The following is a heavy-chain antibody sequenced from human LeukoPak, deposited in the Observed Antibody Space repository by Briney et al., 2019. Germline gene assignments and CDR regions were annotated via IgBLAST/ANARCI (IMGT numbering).Heavy chain of an antibody. J-gene: IGHJ4*02. CDR3: ARDPDYVWGSYRYSFDY. CDR1: GFTFSTFA. Sequence: GGSLRLSCAASGFTFSTFAMIWVRQPPGKGLEWVSSIFPSGGEIHYADSVKGRFTISRDNSKNTLYLQMNSLRAEDTAVYYCARDPDYVWGSYRYSFDYWGQGTLVTVSS. V-gene: IGHV3-23*01. CDR2: IFPSGGEI. D-gene: IGHD3-16*02.